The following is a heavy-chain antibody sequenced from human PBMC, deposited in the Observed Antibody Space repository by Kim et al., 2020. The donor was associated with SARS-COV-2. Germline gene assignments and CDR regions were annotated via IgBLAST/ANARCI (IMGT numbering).Heavy chain of an antibody. CDR2: INPNSGGT. V-gene: IGHV1-2*06. Sequence: ASVKVSCKASGYTFTGYYMHWVRQAPGQGLEWMGRINPNSGGTNYAQKFQGRVTMTRDTSISTAYMELSRLRSDDTAVYYCARDSSIFEVVITPLSYYYGMDVWGQGTTVTVSS. CDR3: ARDSSIFEVVITPLSYYYGMDV. D-gene: IGHD3-3*01. CDR1: GYTFTGYY. J-gene: IGHJ6*02.